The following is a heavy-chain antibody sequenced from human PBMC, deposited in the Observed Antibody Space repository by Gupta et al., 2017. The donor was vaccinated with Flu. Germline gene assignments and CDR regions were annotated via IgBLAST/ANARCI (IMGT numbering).Heavy chain of an antibody. V-gene: IGHV3-48*03. D-gene: IGHD2-8*01. CDR1: GFPFRSSE. J-gene: IGHJ3*02. CDR3: ARSRTQYCSNGICYTRKEAFDI. Sequence: EVQLVESGGGLVQHGGSLRLSCAASGFPFRSSEMHWVCQAPGTVLDWVSYISPRGTTIYYADSVKGRFTISRDNAKNSLDLQMNSLRAEDTAAYYCARSRTQYCSNGICYTRKEAFDIWGQGTTVTVSS. CDR2: ISPRGTTI.